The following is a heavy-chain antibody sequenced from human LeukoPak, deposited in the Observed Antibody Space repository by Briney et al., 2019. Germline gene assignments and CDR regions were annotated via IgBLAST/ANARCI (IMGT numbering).Heavy chain of an antibody. V-gene: IGHV3-23*01. J-gene: IGHJ6*02. CDR3: AKVSGGGLYYDGMDV. Sequence: GGSLRLSCAASGFTFNNYAVNWVRQAPGKGLEWVSVISGSGGTTYYADSVKGRFTISRDSSKNTLYLQMNSLRAEDTAVYYCAKVSGGGLYYDGMDVWGQGTTVTVSS. CDR2: ISGSGGTT. CDR1: GFTFNNYA. D-gene: IGHD1-14*01.